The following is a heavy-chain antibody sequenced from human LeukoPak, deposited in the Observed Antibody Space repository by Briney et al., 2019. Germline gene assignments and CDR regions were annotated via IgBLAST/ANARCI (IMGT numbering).Heavy chain of an antibody. CDR1: GGSISSYY. J-gene: IGHJ3*02. CDR3: ARGDTNMATDAFDI. D-gene: IGHD5-18*01. V-gene: IGHV4-4*07. Sequence: SQTLSLTCTVSGGSISSYYWTSIRQPAGKGLEWIGRISTSGSTNYNPSLKSRVSMSVDTSKNQFSLKLSSVTATDTAVYYCARGDTNMATDAFDIWGQGTMVTVSS. CDR2: ISTSGST.